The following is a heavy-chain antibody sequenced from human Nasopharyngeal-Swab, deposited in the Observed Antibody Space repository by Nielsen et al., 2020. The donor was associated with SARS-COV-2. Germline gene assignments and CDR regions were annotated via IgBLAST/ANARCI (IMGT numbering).Heavy chain of an antibody. CDR3: TTDFYFDY. J-gene: IGHJ4*02. CDR1: GFIFSASA. Sequence: GESLISCAASGFIFSASAIHWVRQASGKGLEWVGRIGDKDHNYATTYGASVQGRFTISRDDSKNTAFLQMGSLKTEDTALYYCTTDFYFDYWGQGTLVTVSS. CDR2: IGDKDHNYAT. V-gene: IGHV3-73*01.